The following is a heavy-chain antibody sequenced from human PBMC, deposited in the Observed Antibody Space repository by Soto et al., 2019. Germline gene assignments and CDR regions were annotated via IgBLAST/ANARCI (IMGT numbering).Heavy chain of an antibody. CDR3: AKSGPTNYFDF. CDR2: ITGGSGFT. Sequence: GGSLRLSCAASGFTFSTFAMNRVRQAPGKGLEWVSGITGGSGFTFYADSVKGRFTISRDDSENTLFLQVSSLRAEDTAKYYCAKSGPTNYFDFWGQGTLVTVSS. D-gene: IGHD1-26*01. CDR1: GFTFSTFA. J-gene: IGHJ4*02. V-gene: IGHV3-23*01.